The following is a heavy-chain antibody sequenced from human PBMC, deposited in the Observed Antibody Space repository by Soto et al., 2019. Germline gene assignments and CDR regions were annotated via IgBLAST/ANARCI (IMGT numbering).Heavy chain of an antibody. CDR2: IRSKVNTYAT. CDR3: TRRRDWTAMDPLDY. V-gene: IGHV3-73*01. D-gene: IGHD5-18*01. Sequence: GGSLRLSCAASGFTLSDSAMHWVRQASGKGLEWVGRIRSKVNTYATAYAASVKGRFTISRDDSMSTTYLQMNSLKVEDTAVYYCTRRRDWTAMDPLDYWGQGT. CDR1: GFTLSDSA. J-gene: IGHJ4*02.